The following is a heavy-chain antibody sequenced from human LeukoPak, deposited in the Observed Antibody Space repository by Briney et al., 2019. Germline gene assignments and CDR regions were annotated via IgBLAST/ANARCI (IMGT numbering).Heavy chain of an antibody. J-gene: IGHJ5*01. V-gene: IGHV4-61*01. CDR1: PGSVSSCSYS. D-gene: IGHD6-25*01. CDR2: IYYSGST. Sequence: VKPSETLSLTCTVSPGSVSSCSYSWSSIGHRPGKGLEWIGYIYYSGSTNYSPSLKSRVTISVDTSKNQFSLKLGFVTAAATAVYYCARGVAASVGWFEPWGQGTLVTVSS. CDR3: ARGVAASVGWFEP.